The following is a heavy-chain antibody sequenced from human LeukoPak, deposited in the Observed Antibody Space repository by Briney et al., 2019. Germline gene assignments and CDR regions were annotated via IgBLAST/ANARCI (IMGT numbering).Heavy chain of an antibody. J-gene: IGHJ4*02. V-gene: IGHV3-74*01. CDR3: ARGIMITFGGSLDY. Sequence: PGGSLRLSCAASGFTFSSYWMHWVRQAPGKGLAWVSRINSDGSSTSYADSVKGRFTISRDNAKNTLYLQMNSLRAKDTAVYYCARGIMITFGGSLDYWGQGTLVTVSS. CDR1: GFTFSSYW. CDR2: INSDGSST. D-gene: IGHD3-16*01.